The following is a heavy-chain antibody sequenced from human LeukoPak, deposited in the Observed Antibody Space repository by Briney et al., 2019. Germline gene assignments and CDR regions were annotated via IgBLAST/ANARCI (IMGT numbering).Heavy chain of an antibody. D-gene: IGHD4-11*01. V-gene: IGHV4-59*01. J-gene: IGHJ5*02. CDR3: ARGTTTAAYNWFDP. CDR1: GFTFSSYA. Sequence: GSLRLSCAASGFTFSSYAMSWVRQAPGKGLEWIGYMFYGGSATYNSSLKSRVTISVDSSKNQFSLKLRSVTAADTAVYYCARGTTTAAYNWFDPWGQGALVTVSS. CDR2: MFYGGSA.